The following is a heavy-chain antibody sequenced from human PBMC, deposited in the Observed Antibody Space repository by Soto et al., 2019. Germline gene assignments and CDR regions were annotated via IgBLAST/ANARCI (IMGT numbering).Heavy chain of an antibody. CDR1: GFIFSSYS. V-gene: IGHV3-48*01. Sequence: GGSLRLSCAASGFIFSSYSMNWVRQAPGKGLEWVSYISSGGSTIYYADPVKGRFTISRDNAKNTLYLQMNSLRAEDTAVYYCAKGSEMATITAYYGMDVWGQGTTVTVSS. J-gene: IGHJ6*02. CDR2: ISSGGSTI. CDR3: AKGSEMATITAYYGMDV. D-gene: IGHD5-12*01.